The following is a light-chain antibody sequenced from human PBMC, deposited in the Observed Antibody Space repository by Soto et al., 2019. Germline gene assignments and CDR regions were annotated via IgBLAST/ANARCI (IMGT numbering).Light chain of an antibody. CDR3: QQTYSAPPL. CDR1: QSIGTN. CDR2: AVS. Sequence: DIQMTQSPSSLSASVGDRVTITCRASQSIGTNLNWYQQRPGKAPKXRIYAVSSLQSGVSSRFSGSGSGTDSTLSINSLQREDFATYYCQQTYSAPPLFGQGTKVDIK. V-gene: IGKV1-39*01. J-gene: IGKJ1*01.